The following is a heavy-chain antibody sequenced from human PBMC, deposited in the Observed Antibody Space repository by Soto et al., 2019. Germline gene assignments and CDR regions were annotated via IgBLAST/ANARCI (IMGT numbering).Heavy chain of an antibody. CDR1: GFSLSTSGVG. Sequence: QITLKESGPTLVKPTQTLTLTCTFSGFSLSTSGVGVGWIRQPPGKALEWLALIYWNDDKRYSPSLKSRLTITKDTSKNQVVLTMTNMDPVDTATYYCAHRQIAAALNWFDPWGQGTLVTVSS. CDR3: AHRQIAAALNWFDP. V-gene: IGHV2-5*01. D-gene: IGHD6-13*01. J-gene: IGHJ5*02. CDR2: IYWNDDK.